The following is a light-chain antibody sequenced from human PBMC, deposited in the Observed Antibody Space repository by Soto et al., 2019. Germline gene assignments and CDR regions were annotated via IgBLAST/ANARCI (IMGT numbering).Light chain of an antibody. V-gene: IGLV2-14*01. CDR2: EVT. CDR3: NSYTNINTRACV. CDR1: SGDIGSYNR. Sequence: QSALTQPASVSGSPGQSITISCTGTSGDIGSYNRGSWYQQHPGKAPKLIIYEVTDRPSGVSNRFSGSKSGNTASLTISGLQAEDEAEYYCNSYTNINTRACVFGTGTKVTVL. J-gene: IGLJ1*01.